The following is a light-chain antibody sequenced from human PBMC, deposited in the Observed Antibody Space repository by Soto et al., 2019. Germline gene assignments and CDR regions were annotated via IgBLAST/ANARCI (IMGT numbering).Light chain of an antibody. J-gene: IGKJ5*01. CDR2: DAS. CDR3: QQRSNWPTT. Sequence: EIVMTQSPGTLSVSPGERATLSCRASQSVSSYLAWYQQKPGQAPRLLIYDASNRATGIPARFSGSGSGTDFTLTISSLEPEDFAVYYCQQRSNWPTTFGQGTRLEIK. CDR1: QSVSSY. V-gene: IGKV3-11*01.